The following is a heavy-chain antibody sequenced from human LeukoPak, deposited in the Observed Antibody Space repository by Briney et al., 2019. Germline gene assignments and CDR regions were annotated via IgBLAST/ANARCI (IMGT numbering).Heavy chain of an antibody. D-gene: IGHD5-12*01. CDR2: IYPGDSDT. CDR1: GYSFTNYW. CDR3: ARNYRGYDRSHSDY. Sequence: GESLKISCKGSGYSFTNYWIGWVRQMPGKGLEWMGIIYPGDSDTRYSPSFQGQVTISADKSVSTAYLQWSGLKASDTAMYYCARNYRGYDRSHSDYWGQGTLVTVPS. J-gene: IGHJ4*02. V-gene: IGHV5-51*01.